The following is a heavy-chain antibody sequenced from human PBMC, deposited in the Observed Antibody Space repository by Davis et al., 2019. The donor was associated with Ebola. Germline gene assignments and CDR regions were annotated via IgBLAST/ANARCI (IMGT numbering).Heavy chain of an antibody. V-gene: IGHV4-59*12. CDR2: IYYSGST. CDR1: GGSISSYY. J-gene: IGHJ4*02. Sequence: SETLSLTCTVPGGSISSYYWTWIRQPPGKGLEWIGYIYYSGSTNYNPSLKSRVTLSGDTSKNQFSLKLSSVTAADTAVYYCARDTAMAYWGQGTLVTVSS. CDR3: ARDTAMAY. D-gene: IGHD5-18*01.